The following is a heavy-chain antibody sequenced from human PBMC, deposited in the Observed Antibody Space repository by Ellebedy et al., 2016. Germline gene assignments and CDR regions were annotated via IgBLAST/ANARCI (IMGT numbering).Heavy chain of an antibody. D-gene: IGHD5-18*01. Sequence: GESLKISCAASGFTFSSYAMHWVRQAPGKGLEWVAVISYDGSNKYYADSVKGRFTISRDNSKNTLYLQMNSLRAEDTAVYYCAKGGYSYGLLDYWGQGTLVTVSS. V-gene: IGHV3-30-3*01. CDR1: GFTFSSYA. J-gene: IGHJ4*02. CDR3: AKGGYSYGLLDY. CDR2: ISYDGSNK.